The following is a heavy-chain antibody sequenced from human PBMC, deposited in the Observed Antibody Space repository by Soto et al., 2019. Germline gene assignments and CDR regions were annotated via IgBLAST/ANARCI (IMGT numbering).Heavy chain of an antibody. CDR1: GFTFSSYS. D-gene: IGHD3-22*01. J-gene: IGHJ3*02. CDR2: ISSSSSYI. V-gene: IGHV3-21*01. Sequence: GGSLSLSCAASGFTFSSYSMNWVRQAPGKGLEWVSSISSSSSYIYYADSVKGRFTISRDNAKNSLYLQMNSLRAEDTAVYYCARGDYDSSLGPSYAFDIWGQGTMVTVSS. CDR3: ARGDYDSSLGPSYAFDI.